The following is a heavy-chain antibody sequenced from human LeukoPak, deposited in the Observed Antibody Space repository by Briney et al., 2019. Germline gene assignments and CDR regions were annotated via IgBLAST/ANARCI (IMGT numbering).Heavy chain of an antibody. J-gene: IGHJ6*02. CDR3: AICAVYYYGMDV. CDR2: ISSSGSTI. CDR1: GFTFSTYE. D-gene: IGHD3-10*02. V-gene: IGHV3-48*03. Sequence: PGGSLRLSCAASGFTFSTYEMSWIRQAPGKGLECVSYISSSGSTIYYADSVKGRFTISRDNAKNSLYLQMNSLRAEDTAVYYCAICAVYYYGMDVWGQGTTVTVSS.